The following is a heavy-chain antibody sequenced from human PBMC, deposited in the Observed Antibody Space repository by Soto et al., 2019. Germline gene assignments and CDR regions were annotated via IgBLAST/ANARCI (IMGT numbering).Heavy chain of an antibody. CDR2: IYYSGGT. CDR1: GGSISSGGYY. V-gene: IGHV4-31*03. Sequence: QVQLQESGPGLVKPSQTLSLTCTVSGGSISSGGYYWSWIRQHPGKGLEWIGYIYYSGGTYYNPSLKSRVTIAVDTSKNQFSLKLSSVTAADTAVYYCARDRPGEYSSSWFDYWGQGTLVTVSS. CDR3: ARDRPGEYSSSWFDY. J-gene: IGHJ4*02. D-gene: IGHD6-13*01.